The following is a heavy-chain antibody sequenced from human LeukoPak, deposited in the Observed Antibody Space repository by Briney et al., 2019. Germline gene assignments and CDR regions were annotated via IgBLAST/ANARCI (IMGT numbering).Heavy chain of an antibody. J-gene: IGHJ4*02. D-gene: IGHD6-13*01. V-gene: IGHV1-18*01. CDR3: ATETYSSSWYAMFY. CDR2: IGSDNDDT. CDR1: GYTFTTFG. Sequence: ASVKVSCKASGYTFTTFGISWVRQAPGQGLEWMGWIGSDNDDTNYAQKFQGRVTMTEDTSTDTAYMELSSLRSEDTAVYYCATETYSSSWYAMFYWGQGTLVTVSS.